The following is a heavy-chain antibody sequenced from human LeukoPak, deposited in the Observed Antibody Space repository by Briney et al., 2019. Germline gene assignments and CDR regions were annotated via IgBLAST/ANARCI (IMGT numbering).Heavy chain of an antibody. Sequence: SETLSLTCTVSGGSISSYCWSWIRQPAGKGLEWIGRIYTSGSTNYNPSLKSRVTMSVDTSKNQFSLKLSSVAAADTAVYYCARGASYYDFWSGYPKYYFDYWGQGTLVTVSS. D-gene: IGHD3-3*01. J-gene: IGHJ4*02. V-gene: IGHV4-4*07. CDR1: GGSISSYC. CDR3: ARGASYYDFWSGYPKYYFDY. CDR2: IYTSGST.